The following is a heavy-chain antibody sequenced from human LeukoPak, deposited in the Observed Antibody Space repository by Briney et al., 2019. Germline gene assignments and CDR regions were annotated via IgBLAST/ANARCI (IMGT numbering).Heavy chain of an antibody. CDR1: GFTFSSYG. D-gene: IGHD6-13*01. CDR2: IWYDGSNS. V-gene: IGHV3-33*01. Sequence: GRSLRLSCTASGFTFSSYGMHWVRQAPGKGLEWVAVIWYDGSNSYYVDSVKGRFTISRDNSKNTLYLQMNSLRAEDTAVYYCARDGFVGAADYWGQGTLVTVSS. CDR3: ARDGFVGAADY. J-gene: IGHJ4*02.